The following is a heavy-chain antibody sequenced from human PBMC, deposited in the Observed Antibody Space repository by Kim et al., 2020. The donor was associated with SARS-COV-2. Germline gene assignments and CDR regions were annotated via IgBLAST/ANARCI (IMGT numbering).Heavy chain of an antibody. J-gene: IGHJ4*02. Sequence: GGSLRLSCSASGFTFSSYAMHWVRQAPGKGLEYVSAISSNGGSTYYADSVKGRFTISRDNSKNTLYLQMSSLRAEDTAVYYCVKDSSSPAIEEGTASPWDYWGQGTLVTVSS. CDR3: VKDSSSPAIEEGTASPWDY. CDR2: ISSNGGST. D-gene: IGHD2-2*02. CDR1: GFTFSSYA. V-gene: IGHV3-64D*06.